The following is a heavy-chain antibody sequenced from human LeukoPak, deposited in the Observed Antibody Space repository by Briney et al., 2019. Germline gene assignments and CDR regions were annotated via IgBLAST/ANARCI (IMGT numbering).Heavy chain of an antibody. J-gene: IGHJ4*02. Sequence: PGGSLRLSCAASGLTFSSYAMSWVRQAPGKGLEWVSGISGSGGSTYYADFVKGRFTISRDNSKNTLYLQMNSLRAEDTAVYYCARALWFGEFLFDYWGQGTLVTVSS. CDR1: GLTFSSYA. CDR3: ARALWFGEFLFDY. CDR2: ISGSGGST. V-gene: IGHV3-23*01. D-gene: IGHD3-10*01.